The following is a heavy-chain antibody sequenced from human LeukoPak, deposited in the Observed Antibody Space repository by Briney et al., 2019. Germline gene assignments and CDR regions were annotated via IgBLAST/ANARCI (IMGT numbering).Heavy chain of an antibody. CDR3: ASGYYGSGSYYNLDY. J-gene: IGHJ4*02. V-gene: IGHV1-18*01. D-gene: IGHD3-10*01. Sequence: ASVKVSCKASGYTFTSYGISWVRQAPGQGLEWMGWISAYNGNTNYAQKLQGRVTMTTDTSTSTAYMELSSLRSEDTAVYYCASGYYGSGSYYNLDYWGQGTLVTVSS. CDR2: ISAYNGNT. CDR1: GYTFTSYG.